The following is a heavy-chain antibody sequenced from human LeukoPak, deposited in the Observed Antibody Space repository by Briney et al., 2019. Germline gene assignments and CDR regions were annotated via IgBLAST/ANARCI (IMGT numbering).Heavy chain of an antibody. Sequence: ASVKVSCKTSGYTFTSYGIIWVRQAPGQGLEWMGWISGYNDNTKYTQKLQGRVTMTTDTSTSTAYMELRSLRSDDTAVYYCARDYCSGGSCYHTLAAFDIWGQGTMVTVSS. CDR2: ISGYNDNT. CDR3: ARDYCSGGSCYHTLAAFDI. V-gene: IGHV1-18*01. CDR1: GYTFTSYG. J-gene: IGHJ3*02. D-gene: IGHD2-15*01.